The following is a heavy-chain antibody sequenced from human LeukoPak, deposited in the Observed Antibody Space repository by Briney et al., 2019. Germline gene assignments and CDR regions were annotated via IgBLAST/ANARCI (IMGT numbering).Heavy chain of an antibody. CDR2: ISYDGSNK. V-gene: IGHV3-30-3*02. D-gene: IGHD4-23*01. CDR1: GFTFSSYA. J-gene: IGHJ3*02. CDR3: AKIPSGVRTVVTSDAFDI. Sequence: PGGSLRLSCAASGFTFSSYAMHWVRQAPGKGLEWVAVISYDGSNKYYADSVKGRFTISRDNSKNTLYLQMNSLRAEDTAVYYCAKIPSGVRTVVTSDAFDIWGQGTMVTVSS.